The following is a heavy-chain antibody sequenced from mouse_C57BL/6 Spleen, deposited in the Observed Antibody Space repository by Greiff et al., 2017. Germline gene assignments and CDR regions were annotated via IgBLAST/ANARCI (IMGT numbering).Heavy chain of an antibody. V-gene: IGHV14-1*01. Sequence: VQLQQSGAELVRPGASVKLSCTASGFNIKDYYMHWVKQRPEQGLEWIGRIDPEDGDTEYAPKFKGKATMTADTSSNTAYLQLSSLTSEDTAVYYCTPYYYGSSAWFAYWGQGTLVTVSA. J-gene: IGHJ3*01. CDR2: IDPEDGDT. D-gene: IGHD1-1*01. CDR3: TPYYYGSSAWFAY. CDR1: GFNIKDYY.